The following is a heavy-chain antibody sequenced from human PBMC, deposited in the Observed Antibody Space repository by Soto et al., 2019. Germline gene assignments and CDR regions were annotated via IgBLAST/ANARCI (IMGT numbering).Heavy chain of an antibody. J-gene: IGHJ6*02. V-gene: IGHV1-18*04. CDR2: ISTYNGNT. CDR1: GYTFTNYG. D-gene: IGHD6-19*01. CDR3: ARVLTGDNASGWCPKYCPYGIDV. Sequence: QAQLVQSGHEVKKPGASVKVSCKASGYTFTNYGIAWVRQAPGQGLEWMGWISTYNGNTNYAQKFQGRVTMTTDTSTSQACVDIKSNTSVDTAIYYLARVLTGDNASGWCPKYCPYGIDVWGQGTMVTVSS.